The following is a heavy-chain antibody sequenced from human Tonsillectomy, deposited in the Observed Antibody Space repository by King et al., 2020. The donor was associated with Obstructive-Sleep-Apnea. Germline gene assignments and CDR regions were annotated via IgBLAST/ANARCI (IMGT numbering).Heavy chain of an antibody. J-gene: IGHJ4*02. V-gene: IGHV3-74*01. Sequence: VQLVDSGGGLVQPGGSLRLSFAASGFTFSSYWMHWFLQTPGKGLVLVSRIVSDGSSTSYADSVKGRFTISRDNAKNTLYLKMNSLRTEETAVYYCARGVYSSSFFDYWGQGTLVTVSS. CDR1: GFTFSSYW. D-gene: IGHD6-6*01. CDR2: IVSDGSST. CDR3: ARGVYSSSFFDY.